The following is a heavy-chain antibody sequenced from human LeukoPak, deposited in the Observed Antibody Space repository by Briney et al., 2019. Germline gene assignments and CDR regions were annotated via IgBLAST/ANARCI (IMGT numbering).Heavy chain of an antibody. J-gene: IGHJ3*01. V-gene: IGHV4-38-2*01. Sequence: SETLSLTCAVSGYSISSGYYWGWIRQPPGKGLEWIGSFYHSGSTYYNPSLKSRVTISVDTSKNPFSLKLSAVTAADTAVYYCARGGAMATVYDVWGQGTLVTVSS. CDR2: FYHSGST. CDR3: ARGGAMATVYDV. D-gene: IGHD5-24*01. CDR1: GYSISSGYY.